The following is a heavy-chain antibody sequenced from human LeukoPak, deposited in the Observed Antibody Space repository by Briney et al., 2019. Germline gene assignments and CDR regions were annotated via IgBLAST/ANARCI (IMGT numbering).Heavy chain of an antibody. CDR3: ARDRTDELFDY. Sequence: PSETLSLTCTVSGDSISTSNSYWGWIRQPPGKGLEWIGSIYYSGSTYYNPSLKSRVTISVDTSKNQFSLKLSSVTAADTAVYYCARDRTDELFDYWGQGTLVTVSS. V-gene: IGHV4-39*07. J-gene: IGHJ4*02. CDR1: GDSISTSNSY. D-gene: IGHD1-14*01. CDR2: IYYSGST.